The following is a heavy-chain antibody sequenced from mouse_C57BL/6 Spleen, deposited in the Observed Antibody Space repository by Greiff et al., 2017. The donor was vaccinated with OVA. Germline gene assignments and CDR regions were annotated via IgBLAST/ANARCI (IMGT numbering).Heavy chain of an antibody. CDR3: ARGASTTVVPHWYFDV. J-gene: IGHJ1*03. D-gene: IGHD1-1*01. V-gene: IGHV1-55*01. Sequence: QVQLQQPGAELVKPGASVKMSCKASGYTFTSYWITWVKQRPGQGLEWIGDIYPGSGSTNYNEKFKSKATLTVDTSSSTAYMQLSSLTSEDSAVYYCARGASTTVVPHWYFDVWGTGTTVTVSS. CDR1: GYTFTSYW. CDR2: IYPGSGST.